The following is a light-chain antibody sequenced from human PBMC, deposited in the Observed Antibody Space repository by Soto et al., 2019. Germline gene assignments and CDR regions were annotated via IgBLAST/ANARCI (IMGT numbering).Light chain of an antibody. J-gene: IGLJ1*01. CDR2: DDD. CDR1: DIGRKT. CDR3: QVWDSSTEHHV. V-gene: IGLV3-21*02. Sequence: SYELTQPPSVSVAPGQTARITCGGNDIGRKTVHWYQQKPGQAPVLVVYDDDDRPSGIPERFSGSNSGNTATLTISRVEAGDEADYYCQVWDSSTEHHVFGAGTKLTVL.